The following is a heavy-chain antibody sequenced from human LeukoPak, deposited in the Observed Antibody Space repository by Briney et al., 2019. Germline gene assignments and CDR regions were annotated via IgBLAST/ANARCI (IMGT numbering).Heavy chain of an antibody. CDR1: GGTFSRYA. Sequence: SVKVSCKTSGGTFSRYAISWVRQAPGQGLEWMGGIIPIFGTANYAQKFQGRVTITTDESTSTAYMELSSLRSEDTAVYYCARGRPGGSGYYTEDYYYYYMDVWGKGTTVTVSS. CDR2: IIPIFGTA. D-gene: IGHD3-3*01. V-gene: IGHV1-69*05. J-gene: IGHJ6*03. CDR3: ARGRPGGSGYYTEDYYYYYMDV.